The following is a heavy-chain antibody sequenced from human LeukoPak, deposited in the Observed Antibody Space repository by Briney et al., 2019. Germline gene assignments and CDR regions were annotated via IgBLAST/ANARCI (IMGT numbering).Heavy chain of an antibody. CDR3: ARDLIYGSGSYFGY. Sequence: GGSLRLSCAASGFTFSSYWMSWVRQAPGKGLEWVANIKQDGSEKYYVDSVKGRFTISRDNAKNSLYLQMNGLRAEDTAVYYCARDLIYGSGSYFGYWGQGILVTVSS. CDR2: IKQDGSEK. V-gene: IGHV3-7*04. J-gene: IGHJ4*02. D-gene: IGHD3-10*01. CDR1: GFTFSSYW.